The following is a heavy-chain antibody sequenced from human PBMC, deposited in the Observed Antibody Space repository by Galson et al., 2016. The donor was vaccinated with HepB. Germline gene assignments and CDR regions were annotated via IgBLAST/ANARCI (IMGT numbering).Heavy chain of an antibody. CDR3: AKLWAPGLITGSTFFDS. CDR2: ISGGPDGRT. J-gene: IGHJ4*02. Sequence: SLRLSCAASGFAFSTYVMSWVRQAAGKGLEWVSGISGGPDGRTYYADSVKGRFTISRDNSKNTLYLQMTSLRAEDTAVYYCAKLWAPGLITGSTFFDSWGQGTLVTVSS. D-gene: IGHD1-7*01. V-gene: IGHV3-23*01. CDR1: GFAFSTYV.